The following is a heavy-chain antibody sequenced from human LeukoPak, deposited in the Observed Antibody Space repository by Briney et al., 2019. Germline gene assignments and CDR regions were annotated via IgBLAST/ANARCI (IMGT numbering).Heavy chain of an antibody. J-gene: IGHJ4*02. Sequence: GGSLRLSCAASGFTFGTNVMSWVRQAPGKGLEWISTIHGGGETYYPDSVRGRFTTSSDNSKNTLYLQLNSLRAEDTAIYYCAKRDSDGSGYNFFGYWGQGTLVTVSS. D-gene: IGHD3-22*01. CDR3: AKRDSDGSGYNFFGY. CDR2: IHGGGET. CDR1: GFTFGTNV. V-gene: IGHV3-23*01.